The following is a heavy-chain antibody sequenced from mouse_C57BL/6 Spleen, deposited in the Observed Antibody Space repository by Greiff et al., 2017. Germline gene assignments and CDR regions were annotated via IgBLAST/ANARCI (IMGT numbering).Heavy chain of an antibody. CDR3: ARRGGYYYGSSYSYYAMDY. J-gene: IGHJ4*01. CDR2: INPSNGGT. D-gene: IGHD1-1*01. V-gene: IGHV1-53*01. Sequence: QVQLQQPGTELVKPGASVKLSCKASGYTFTSYWMHWVKQRPGQGLEWIGNINPSNGGTNYNEKFKSKATLTVDKSSSTAYMQLSSLTSEDAAVYYCARRGGYYYGSSYSYYAMDYWGQGTSVTVSS. CDR1: GYTFTSYW.